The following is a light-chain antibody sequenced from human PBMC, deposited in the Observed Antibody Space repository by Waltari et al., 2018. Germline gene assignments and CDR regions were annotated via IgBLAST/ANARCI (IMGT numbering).Light chain of an antibody. CDR2: DVT. CDR3: CSYAGSYTWV. CDR1: TNELGSYNY. J-gene: IGLJ3*02. V-gene: IGLV2-11*01. Sequence: YALTQPRSVSGSPGQSVTISGTGTTNELGSYNYVSWYQQHPGKAPKLIILDVTKRPSGVPDRLSGSKSGNTASLTISGLRAEDEAEYYCCSYAGSYTWVFGGGTKLTVV.